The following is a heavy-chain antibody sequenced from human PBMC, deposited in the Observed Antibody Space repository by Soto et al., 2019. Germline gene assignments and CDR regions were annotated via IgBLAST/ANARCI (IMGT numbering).Heavy chain of an antibody. CDR3: ARVGGVAARTFDY. CDR2: IYYSGST. D-gene: IGHD6-6*01. Sequence: QVQLQESGPGLVKASETLSLTCTVSGGSINDFYWSWIRQPPGKGLERIGYIYYSGSTDYNPSLKGRVTISVDTSKNQFSLKLRSVTAADTAVYYCARVGGVAARTFDYWGQGTLVTVSS. V-gene: IGHV4-59*01. J-gene: IGHJ4*02. CDR1: GGSINDFY.